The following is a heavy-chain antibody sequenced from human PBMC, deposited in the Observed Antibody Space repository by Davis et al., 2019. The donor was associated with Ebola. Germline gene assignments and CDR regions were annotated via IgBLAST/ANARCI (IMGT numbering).Heavy chain of an antibody. CDR1: GGSISGYY. CDR3: ARGLAGRRLGD. D-gene: IGHD3-16*01. V-gene: IGHV4-34*01. CDR2: VNHSGGT. J-gene: IGHJ4*02. Sequence: PSETLSLTCDVSGGSISGYYCSWIRQPPGKGLEWIGEVNHSGGTAYDPSLKSRVTISVDTSRNQVSLKLNSVTAADSGVYYCARGLAGRRLGDWGQGTLVIVSS.